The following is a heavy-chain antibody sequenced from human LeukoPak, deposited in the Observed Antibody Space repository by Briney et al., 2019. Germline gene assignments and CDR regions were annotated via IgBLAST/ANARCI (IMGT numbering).Heavy chain of an antibody. J-gene: IGHJ3*01. Sequence: GGSLRLSCEASGFTFSSYSMTWVRQAPGKGLEWVSSFIISSTNTYYADSVKGRFTISRDNAKNSVSLLMNSLRAEDTAVYYCARDRVAVAGWSAFDPWGQGTMVTVSS. CDR3: ARDRVAVAGWSAFDP. CDR1: GFTFSSYS. CDR2: FIISSTNT. V-gene: IGHV3-21*01. D-gene: IGHD6-19*01.